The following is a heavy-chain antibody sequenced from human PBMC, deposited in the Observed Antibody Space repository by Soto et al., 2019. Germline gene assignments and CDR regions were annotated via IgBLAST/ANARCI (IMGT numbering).Heavy chain of an antibody. D-gene: IGHD3-10*01. CDR2: ISGSGGST. J-gene: IGHJ4*02. Sequence: EVQLLESGGGLVQPGGSLRLSCAASGFTFSSYAMSWVRQAPGKGLEWVSAISGSGGSTYYADSVKGRFTISRDNSKNTLYLQMNSLRAEDTAVYYCAKGYYGSGSYPYYFDYSGQGTLVTVSS. CDR3: AKGYYGSGSYPYYFDY. CDR1: GFTFSSYA. V-gene: IGHV3-23*01.